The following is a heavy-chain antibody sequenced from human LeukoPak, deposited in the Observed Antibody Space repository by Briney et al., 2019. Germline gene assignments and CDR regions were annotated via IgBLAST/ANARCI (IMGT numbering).Heavy chain of an antibody. CDR3: AREDSYDPYVFYYMDL. CDR1: GYTFTSYG. J-gene: IGHJ6*03. CDR2: INAYNGNT. D-gene: IGHD5-18*01. Sequence: ASVKVSCKASGYTFTSYGISWVRQAPGQGLAWMGWINAYNGNTKYAQNFQGRVTMTRDTSASTAYMELKRLRSDDTAVYYCAREDSYDPYVFYYMDLWGKGNTVTVSS. V-gene: IGHV1-18*01.